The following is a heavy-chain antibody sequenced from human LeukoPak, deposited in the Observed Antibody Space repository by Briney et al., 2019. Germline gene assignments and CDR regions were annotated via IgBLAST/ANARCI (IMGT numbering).Heavy chain of an antibody. J-gene: IGHJ6*03. CDR3: ARGIAVAKIYYYYYYMDV. Sequence: SETLSLTCAVYGGSFSGYYCSWIRQPPGKGLEWIGEINHSGSTNYNPSLKSRVTISVDTSKNQFSLKLSSVTAADTAVYYCARGIAVAKIYYYYYYMDVWGKGTTVTVSS. CDR1: GGSFSGYY. V-gene: IGHV4-34*01. CDR2: INHSGST. D-gene: IGHD6-19*01.